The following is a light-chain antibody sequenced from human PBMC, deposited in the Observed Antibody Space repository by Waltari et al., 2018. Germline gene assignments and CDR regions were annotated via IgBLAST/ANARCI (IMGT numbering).Light chain of an antibody. J-gene: IGKJ1*01. V-gene: IGKV3-15*01. CDR2: AAS. CDR3: QENNHWPPVWT. Sequence: EIVLTQSPATLSVSPGERVTLSCRASQSVSSNLAWYQQKPGQAPRLLIYAASNRATGIPARFSGSGSGTEFTLTISSLQSEDFAVYYCQENNHWPPVWTFGQGTNGEIK. CDR1: QSVSSN.